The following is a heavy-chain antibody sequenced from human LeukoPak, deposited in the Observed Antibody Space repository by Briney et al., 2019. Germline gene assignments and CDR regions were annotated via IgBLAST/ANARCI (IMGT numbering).Heavy chain of an antibody. Sequence: PSETLSLTCTASSDSFSRRTSYWGWLRQPPGKGLEWIGSISYSGSTSYNPSLKSRVTISVDTSKSPFSLKLTSVTAADTAVYYCAGDADTINWFFFWGQGTLVTVSS. D-gene: IGHD2-2*01. V-gene: IGHV4-39*07. CDR2: ISYSGST. CDR3: AGDADTINWFFF. J-gene: IGHJ5*01. CDR1: SDSFSRRTSY.